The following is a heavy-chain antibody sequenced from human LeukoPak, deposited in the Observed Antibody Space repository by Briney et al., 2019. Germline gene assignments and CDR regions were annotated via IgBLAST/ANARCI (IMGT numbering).Heavy chain of an antibody. CDR2: MMGSGGRR. Sequence: PGGSLRLSCAASGFTFSNYAMSWVRQGPGEGLEWGSDMMGSGGRRYYGDSVKGRISIARDNTKKTVNLQMNSLRAEDTAVYYCAKDYVELQFDYWGQGALVTVSS. CDR3: AKDYVELQFDY. J-gene: IGHJ4*02. D-gene: IGHD1-7*01. CDR1: GFTFSNYA. V-gene: IGHV3-23*01.